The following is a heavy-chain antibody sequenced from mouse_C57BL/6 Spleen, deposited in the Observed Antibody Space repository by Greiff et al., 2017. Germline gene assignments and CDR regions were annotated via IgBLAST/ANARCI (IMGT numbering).Heavy chain of an antibody. Sequence: EVQLVESGEGLVKHGGSLKLSCAASGLTFSSYAMSWVRQTPEKRLEWVAYIRSCGDYVYSAATVKGRFTISRDNARKTLYLQMSSLKSEDKAMYYCTRDASGGAMDYWGQGTSATVSS. CDR3: TRDASGGAMDY. CDR2: IRSCGDYV. CDR1: GLTFSSYA. V-gene: IGHV5-9-1*02. J-gene: IGHJ4*01.